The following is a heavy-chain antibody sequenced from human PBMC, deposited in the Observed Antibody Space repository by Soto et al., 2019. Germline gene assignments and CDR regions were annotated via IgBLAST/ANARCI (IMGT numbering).Heavy chain of an antibody. CDR1: GGTLSSYA. V-gene: IGHV1-69*13. J-gene: IGHJ4*02. D-gene: IGHD3-22*01. Sequence: TSVKVTCKASGGTLSSYASSWVRQAPGQGLEWMGGIIPIFGTADYAQKFQGRVTITADESTSTGNMELSSLRSEDTAVYYCASHYDSSGYYYRGLDYWGQGTLVTVSS. CDR2: IIPIFGTA. CDR3: ASHYDSSGYYYRGLDY.